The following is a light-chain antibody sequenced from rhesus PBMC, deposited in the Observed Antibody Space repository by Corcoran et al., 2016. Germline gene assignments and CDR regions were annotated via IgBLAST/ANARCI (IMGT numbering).Light chain of an antibody. CDR1: QSFSSS. V-gene: IGKV1-46*01. Sequence: DIQMTQSPSSLSASVGDTVTITCRASQSFSSSLAWYQQKPGKAPKLLIYSASSLQSGVPSRFSGSKSGTDVTLTISSLQPEDIASDYCQQYYSYPHSFGHGTKVEIK. CDR2: SAS. CDR3: QQYYSYPHS. J-gene: IGKJ2*01.